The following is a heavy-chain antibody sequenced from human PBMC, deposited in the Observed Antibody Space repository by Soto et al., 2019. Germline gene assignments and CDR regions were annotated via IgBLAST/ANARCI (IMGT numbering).Heavy chain of an antibody. D-gene: IGHD4-4*01. CDR2: IVVGSGNT. Sequence: SVKVSCKASGFTFTSSAVQWVRQARGQRLEWIGWIVVGSGNTNYAQKFQERVTITRDMSTSTAYMELSSLRSEDTAVYYCAADPSNYYYYGMDVWGQGTTVTVS. J-gene: IGHJ6*02. CDR3: AADPSNYYYYGMDV. CDR1: GFTFTSSA. V-gene: IGHV1-58*01.